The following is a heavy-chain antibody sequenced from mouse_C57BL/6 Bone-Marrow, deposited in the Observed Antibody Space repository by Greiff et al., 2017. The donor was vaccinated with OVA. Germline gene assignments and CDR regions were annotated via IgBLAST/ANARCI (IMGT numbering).Heavy chain of an antibody. V-gene: IGHV1-69*01. CDR2: IDPSDSYT. Sequence: QVQLQQSGAELVMPGASVKLSCKASGYTFTSYWMHWVKQRPGQGLEWIGEIDPSDSYTNYNQKFKGKSTLTVDKSSSTAYMQLSSLTSEDSAVYYCARASTGKGFAYWGQGTLVTVSA. CDR1: GYTFTSYW. CDR3: ARASTGKGFAY. J-gene: IGHJ3*01. D-gene: IGHD4-1*01.